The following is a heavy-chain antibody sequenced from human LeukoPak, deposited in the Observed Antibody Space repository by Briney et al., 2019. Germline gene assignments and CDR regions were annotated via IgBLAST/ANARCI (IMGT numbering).Heavy chain of an antibody. CDR1: GYTFTSYD. D-gene: IGHD1-7*01. Sequence: ASVKVSCKASGYTFTSYDINWVRQATGQGLEWMGWMNPNSGNTGYAQKFRGRVTMTRNTSISTAYMELSSLRSEDTAVYYCARGLGAGTYNWFDPWGQGTLVTVSS. CDR3: ARGLGAGTYNWFDP. CDR2: MNPNSGNT. V-gene: IGHV1-8*01. J-gene: IGHJ5*02.